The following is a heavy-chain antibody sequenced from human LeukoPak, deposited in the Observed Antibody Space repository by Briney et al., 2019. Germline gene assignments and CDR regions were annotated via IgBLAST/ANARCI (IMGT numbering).Heavy chain of an antibody. CDR1: GASINSDNHY. D-gene: IGHD2-15*01. CDR3: ARDQVNRWFYY. J-gene: IGHJ4*02. V-gene: IGHV4-30-4*01. CDR2: YHSGNT. Sequence: PSETLSLTCTVSGASINSDNHYWSWIRQSPGKGLEWLGYYHSGNTDYSPSLKSRVTMSVGTSKNQFSLKVRSVTAADTAVYYCARDQVNRWFYYWGQGTLVTVSS.